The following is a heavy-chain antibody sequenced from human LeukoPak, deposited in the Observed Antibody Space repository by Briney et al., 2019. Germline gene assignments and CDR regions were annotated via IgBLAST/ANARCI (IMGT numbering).Heavy chain of an antibody. D-gene: IGHD6-19*01. CDR1: RFTLSSNY. V-gene: IGHV3-53*01. CDR3: ARDQSSGWYGDAFDI. J-gene: IGHJ3*02. Sequence: GGSLRLSCAASRFTLSSNYISWVPPAPGKGLEWVSAIYSGGSTYYADSVKGRFSISRDNSKNTLYLQMNSLRAEDTAVYYCARDQSSGWYGDAFDIGGQGTTVTVSS. CDR2: IYSGGST.